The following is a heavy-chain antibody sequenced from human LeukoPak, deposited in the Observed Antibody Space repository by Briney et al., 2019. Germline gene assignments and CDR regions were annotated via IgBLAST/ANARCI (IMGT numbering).Heavy chain of an antibody. Sequence: GGSLRLSCAASGFTFNSYSMNWVRQAPGKGLEWVSVIYSGGSTYYADSVKGRFTISRDNSKNTLYLQMNTLRAEDTAVYYCARSGVYDSSGYMDYWGQGTLVTVSS. CDR2: IYSGGST. CDR1: GFTFNSYS. V-gene: IGHV3-53*01. J-gene: IGHJ4*02. CDR3: ARSGVYDSSGYMDY. D-gene: IGHD3-22*01.